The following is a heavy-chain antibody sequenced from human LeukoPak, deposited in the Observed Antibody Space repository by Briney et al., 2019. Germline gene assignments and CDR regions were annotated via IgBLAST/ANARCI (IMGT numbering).Heavy chain of an antibody. J-gene: IGHJ4*02. CDR1: GYTFTGYY. CDR2: INPNSGGT. D-gene: IGHD3-10*01. V-gene: IGHV1-2*02. Sequence: GASVKVSCKASGYTFTGYYIHWVRQAPGQGLEWMGWINPNSGGTNYAQKFQGRVATTRDTSISTAYMELSRLRSDDTAIYYCARQYGPCDFWGQGTLVTVSS. CDR3: ARQYGPCDF.